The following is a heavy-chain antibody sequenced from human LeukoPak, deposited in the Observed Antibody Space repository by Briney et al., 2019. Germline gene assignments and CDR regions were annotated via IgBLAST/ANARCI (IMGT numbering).Heavy chain of an antibody. J-gene: IGHJ4*02. Sequence: GGSLRLSCVASGFIFGKYWMTWVRQAPGKGLEWVANIRQDGDTKYYVDSVKGRFTISRDNAMNSLYLQMNSLRAEDTAIYYCARSLPYGTTWYGRSDFWGQGTLVTVSS. V-gene: IGHV3-7*03. D-gene: IGHD6-13*01. CDR2: IRQDGDTK. CDR1: GFIFGKYW. CDR3: ARSLPYGTTWYGRSDF.